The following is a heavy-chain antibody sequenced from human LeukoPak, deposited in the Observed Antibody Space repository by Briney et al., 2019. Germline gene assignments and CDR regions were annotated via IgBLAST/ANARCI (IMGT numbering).Heavy chain of an antibody. Sequence: GGSLRLSCAASGFTFSTYAMSWVRQAPGKGLEWVSAVSGGGDRTYYADSVKGRFTISRDNSKNTLYLQMNSLRAEDTAVYYRAKNFGAPSWPEYFQNWGQGTLVTVSS. CDR3: AKNFGAPSWPEYFQN. J-gene: IGHJ1*01. D-gene: IGHD4/OR15-4a*01. V-gene: IGHV3-23*01. CDR1: GFTFSTYA. CDR2: VSGGGDRT.